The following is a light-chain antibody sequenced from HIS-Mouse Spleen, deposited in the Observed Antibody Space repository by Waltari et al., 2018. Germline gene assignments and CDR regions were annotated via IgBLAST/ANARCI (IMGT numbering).Light chain of an antibody. V-gene: IGLV3-1*01. Sequence: YELTQPPSVSVSPGQTASITCSGDKLGDKYSCWYQQKPGQSPVLVIYQDSKRPSGIPERFSGSNSGNTATLTISGTQAMDEADYYCQAWDSSTDVVFGGGTKLTVL. CDR2: QDS. CDR3: QAWDSSTDVV. J-gene: IGLJ2*01. CDR1: KLGDKY.